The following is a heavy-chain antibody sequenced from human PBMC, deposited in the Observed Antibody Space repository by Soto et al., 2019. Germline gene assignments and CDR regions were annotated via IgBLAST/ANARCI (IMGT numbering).Heavy chain of an antibody. J-gene: IGHJ5*02. V-gene: IGHV3-48*01. CDR2: ISSSGST. CDR3: ASLPPLGRHPYNWFDP. Sequence: PGGSLRLSCAASGFTFSSYDMNWVRQAPGKGLEWVSYISSSGSTYYADYVKGRFTSSRDNSKNTLYLQMNSLRAEDTAVYDCASLPPLGRHPYNWFDPWGQGTLVTVSS. D-gene: IGHD3-10*01. CDR1: GFTFSSYD.